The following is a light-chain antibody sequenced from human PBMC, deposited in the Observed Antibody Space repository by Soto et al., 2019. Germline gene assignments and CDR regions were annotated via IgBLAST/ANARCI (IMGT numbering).Light chain of an antibody. CDR3: MQVLQTPFT. CDR1: QSLLHSNGYNY. Sequence: DIVLTQSTRSLPVTPGEPASISCRSSQSLLHSNGYNYLAWFLQKAGQSPQLLIYLASSRASGVPDRFSGSGSGTDFTLKISRVEAEDVGVYYCMQVLQTPFTFGGGTKVDIK. J-gene: IGKJ4*01. CDR2: LAS. V-gene: IGKV2-28*01.